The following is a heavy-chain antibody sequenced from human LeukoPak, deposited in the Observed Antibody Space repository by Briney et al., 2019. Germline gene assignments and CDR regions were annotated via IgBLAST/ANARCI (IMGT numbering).Heavy chain of an antibody. D-gene: IGHD6-6*01. CDR3: ARGRRIAARGGYWFDP. Sequence: GGSLRLSCAASGFTFTIYWMHWVRQAPGKGLVWVSRINTDGSSTGYADSVKGRFTISRDNAKNTLYLQMNSLRAEDTAVYYCARGRRIAARGGYWFDPWGQGTLVTVSS. CDR1: GFTFTIYW. J-gene: IGHJ5*02. CDR2: INTDGSST. V-gene: IGHV3-74*01.